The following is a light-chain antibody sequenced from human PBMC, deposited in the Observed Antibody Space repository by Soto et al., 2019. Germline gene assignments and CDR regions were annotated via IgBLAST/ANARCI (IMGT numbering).Light chain of an antibody. CDR1: QGIGNY. Sequence: DIQMTQSPSPLSASVGDRVTITCRASQGIGNYLAWYQQKPGKVPKVLIYGASTLQSGVPSRFSGSGSGTDFTLTISSLQPEDVATYYCQKYNSAPLTFGGGTKVEIK. J-gene: IGKJ4*01. CDR2: GAS. CDR3: QKYNSAPLT. V-gene: IGKV1-27*01.